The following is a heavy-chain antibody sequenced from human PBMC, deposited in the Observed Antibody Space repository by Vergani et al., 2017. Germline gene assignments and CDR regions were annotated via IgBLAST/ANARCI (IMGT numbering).Heavy chain of an antibody. J-gene: IGHJ4*02. CDR1: GYTFTDYF. Sequence: QVQLVQSGAEVKKPGASAKVSRKASGYTFTDYFMHWVRQAPGQGLEWMGWINPNSCGTNYAQKFQGRVTMTRDTSISTAYMELSNLRSDDTAVYYCARVGTSSNRDYFDYWGQGTLVTVSS. D-gene: IGHD2-2*01. CDR2: INPNSCGT. CDR3: ARVGTSSNRDYFDY. V-gene: IGHV1-2*02.